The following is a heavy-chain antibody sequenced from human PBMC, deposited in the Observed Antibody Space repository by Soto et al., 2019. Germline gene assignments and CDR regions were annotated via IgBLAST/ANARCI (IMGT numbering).Heavy chain of an antibody. D-gene: IGHD3-22*01. Sequence: QVQLVESGGGVVQPGRSLRLSCAASGFTFTDYAMHWVRQAPGKGLEWVAVISYDGGKKYYADSVKGRFTISRDNSKNTVYLQMNSLRVEDAAVYYCARDTYLDSSGPSYYYYYGIDVWGQRTTVTVSS. CDR3: ARDTYLDSSGPSYYYYYGIDV. CDR2: ISYDGGKK. CDR1: GFTFTDYA. V-gene: IGHV3-30-3*01. J-gene: IGHJ6*02.